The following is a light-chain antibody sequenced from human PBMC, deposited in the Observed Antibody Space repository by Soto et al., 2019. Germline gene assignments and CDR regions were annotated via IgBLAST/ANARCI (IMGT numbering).Light chain of an antibody. CDR2: DVS. CDR1: SSDVGVYNY. J-gene: IGLJ1*01. Sequence: QSVLTQPASVSGSPGQSITISCTGTSSDVGVYNYVSWYQQHPGKAPKLMIYDVSNRPSGVSNRFSGSKSGNTASLTISWLQAEDEADYYCSSYTSSSTLVFGTGTKV. CDR3: SSYTSSSTLV. V-gene: IGLV2-14*01.